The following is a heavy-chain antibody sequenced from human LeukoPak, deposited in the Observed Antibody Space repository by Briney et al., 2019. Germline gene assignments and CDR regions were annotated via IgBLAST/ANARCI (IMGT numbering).Heavy chain of an antibody. J-gene: IGHJ4*02. CDR1: GFTFSSYW. Sequence: GGSLRLSCAASGFTFSSYWMHWVRQAPGKGLVWVSRINSDGNSTSYADSVKGRFTISRDNAKNTLYLQMNSLRAEDTAVYYCARGGVLLWFGELLDQYYFDYWGQGTLVTVSS. CDR3: ARGGVLLWFGELLDQYYFDY. CDR2: INSDGNST. V-gene: IGHV3-74*01. D-gene: IGHD3-10*01.